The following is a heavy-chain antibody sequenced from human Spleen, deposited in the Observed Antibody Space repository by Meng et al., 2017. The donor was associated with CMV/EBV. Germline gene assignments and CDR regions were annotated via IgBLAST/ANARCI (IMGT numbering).Heavy chain of an antibody. J-gene: IGHJ6*02. CDR3: AKETTVTTAGYYYYGMDV. D-gene: IGHD4-17*01. CDR2: IGGSGGST. V-gene: IGHV3-23*01. CDR1: GFTFSSYA. Sequence: GESLKISCAASGFTFSSYAMSWVRQAPGKGLEWVSAIGGSGGSTYYADSVKGRFTISRDNSKNTLYLQMNSLRAEDTAVYYCAKETTVTTAGYYYYGMDVWGQGTTVTVSS.